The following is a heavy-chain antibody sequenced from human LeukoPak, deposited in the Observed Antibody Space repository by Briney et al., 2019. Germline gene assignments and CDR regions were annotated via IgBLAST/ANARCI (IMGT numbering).Heavy chain of an antibody. Sequence: ASVKVSCKASGYTFTGYHMHWVRQAPGQGLEWMGRINPNSGDTNYAQKFQGRVTMTRDTSISTAYMELSRLRSDDTAVYYCARALWRYYDSSGYYYLFDYWGQGTLVTVSS. CDR1: GYTFTGYH. V-gene: IGHV1-2*06. D-gene: IGHD3-22*01. J-gene: IGHJ4*02. CDR3: ARALWRYYDSSGYYYLFDY. CDR2: INPNSGDT.